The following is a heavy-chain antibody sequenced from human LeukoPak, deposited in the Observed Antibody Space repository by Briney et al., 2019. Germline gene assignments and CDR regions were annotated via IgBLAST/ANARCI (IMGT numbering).Heavy chain of an antibody. CDR2: ISYDGSHK. J-gene: IGHJ3*02. D-gene: IGHD3-10*01. CDR3: AREVGRSGAYDI. Sequence: HPGRSLRLSCAASGFTFSSYGMHWVRQAPGKGLEWVALISYDGSHKYYADSVKGRFTISRDSSKNTLYLQMNSLRAEDTAVYYCAREVGRSGAYDIWGQGTMVTVSS. CDR1: GFTFSSYG. V-gene: IGHV3-30*03.